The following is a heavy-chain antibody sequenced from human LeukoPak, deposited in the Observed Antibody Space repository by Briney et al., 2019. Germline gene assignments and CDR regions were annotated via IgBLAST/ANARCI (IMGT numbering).Heavy chain of an antibody. J-gene: IGHJ4*02. Sequence: GGSLRLSCAASGFSFTTYGTNWLRQAPGKGLEWVSYLSGRSDSIYYAESVKGRFTISRDNAKNSLYLQMNSLRDEDTAVYYCARDFRYRDSSGYYSFDYWGQGTLVTVSS. CDR1: GFSFTTYG. CDR3: ARDFRYRDSSGYYSFDY. V-gene: IGHV3-48*02. CDR2: LSGRSDSI. D-gene: IGHD3-22*01.